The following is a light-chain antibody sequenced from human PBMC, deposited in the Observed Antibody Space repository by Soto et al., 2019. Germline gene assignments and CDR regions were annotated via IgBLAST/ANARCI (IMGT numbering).Light chain of an antibody. CDR1: QGIGDD. CDR3: LQHNTYAWT. CDR2: AAS. V-gene: IGKV1-17*01. Sequence: DIQMTQSPSSLSASVGDRVIITCRASQGIGDDLGWYQQKPGKAPKRLIYAASSLQSGVPSRFSGRGSGTDFTLTISRLQPDDFASYYCLQHNTYAWTFGPGTKVEVK. J-gene: IGKJ1*01.